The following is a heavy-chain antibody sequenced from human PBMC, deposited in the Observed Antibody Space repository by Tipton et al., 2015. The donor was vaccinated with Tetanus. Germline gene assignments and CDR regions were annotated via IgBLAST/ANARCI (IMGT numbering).Heavy chain of an antibody. J-gene: IGHJ6*02. Sequence: TLSLTCAVYGGSNSDSYSSWVRQLPGNGLERIGEVHPRGSTNYNPSLKSRVSISMYTSKNQISLKLSSVTAADTAVYFCARRSYRTSSTCLDAFDLWSPGTRVPVSS. CDR3: ARRSYRTSSTCLDAFDL. D-gene: IGHD3-16*02. CDR1: GGSNSDSY. V-gene: IGHV4-34*01. CDR2: VHPRGST.